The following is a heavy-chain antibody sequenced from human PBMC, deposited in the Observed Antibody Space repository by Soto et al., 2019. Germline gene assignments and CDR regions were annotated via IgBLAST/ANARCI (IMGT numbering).Heavy chain of an antibody. CDR3: ARGGSYYVDYGLDV. V-gene: IGHV3-53*01. Sequence: GGSLRLSCAASGFTVSSNYMSWVRQAPGKGLEWVSIFYIGGNTYYADSVKGRFTISRDISKNTLYLQMNSLRVEDTAVYYCARGGSYYVDYGLDVWAQGTTVTVSS. CDR2: FYIGGNT. D-gene: IGHD1-26*01. CDR1: GFTVSSNY. J-gene: IGHJ6*02.